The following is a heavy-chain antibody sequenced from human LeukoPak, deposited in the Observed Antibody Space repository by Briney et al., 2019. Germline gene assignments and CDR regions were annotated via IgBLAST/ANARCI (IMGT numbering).Heavy chain of an antibody. D-gene: IGHD3-22*01. Sequence: GMSLRLSCAASGFTFSSYAIHWVRQAPGKGLEWMAVISSDGSNKYYADSVKGRFTISRDNSKNTLYLQMNSLRAEDTAVYYCARSLGYYDSSGIRGDYWGQGTLVTVSS. CDR2: ISSDGSNK. J-gene: IGHJ4*02. CDR1: GFTFSSYA. V-gene: IGHV3-30-3*01. CDR3: ARSLGYYDSSGIRGDY.